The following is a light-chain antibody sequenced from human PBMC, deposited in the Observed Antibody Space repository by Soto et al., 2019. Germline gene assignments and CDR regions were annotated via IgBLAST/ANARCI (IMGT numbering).Light chain of an antibody. Sequence: DIQFTQSPSFLSASVGDRVTITCLASQGISSYVAWYQQKPGKAPKLRIYAASTLQSGVPSRVSGSGSWTEFTLTSSSLQPEDFATEYCQQLNSYPVTFGQGTRLEIK. CDR2: AAS. CDR1: QGISSY. J-gene: IGKJ5*01. V-gene: IGKV1-9*01. CDR3: QQLNSYPVT.